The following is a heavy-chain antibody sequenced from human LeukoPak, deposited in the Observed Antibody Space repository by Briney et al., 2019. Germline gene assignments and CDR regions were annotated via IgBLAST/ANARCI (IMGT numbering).Heavy chain of an antibody. CDR2: MNPNSGNT. Sequence: WASVKVSCKASGYTFTSYDINWVRQATGQGLEWMGWMNPNSGNTGYAQKLQGRVTMTTDTSTSTAYMELRSLRSDDTAVYYCARVAMTTTGSTVFDYWGQGTLVTVSS. D-gene: IGHD4-17*01. V-gene: IGHV1-8*02. CDR3: ARVAMTTTGSTVFDY. J-gene: IGHJ4*02. CDR1: GYTFTSYD.